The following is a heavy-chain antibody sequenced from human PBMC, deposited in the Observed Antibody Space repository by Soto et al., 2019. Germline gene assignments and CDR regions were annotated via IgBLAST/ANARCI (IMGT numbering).Heavy chain of an antibody. Sequence: WGSLRVSCVSSVFTFSDYWMYWVRQAPGQGLELVARITNKARGLITVYAASAAGRFTVSRDDSQSSLFLQLNSLRTEDTAVYYCAKDSYGSGTAYFYGMDVRGQGTTVTVSS. CDR2: ITNKARGLIT. J-gene: IGHJ6*01. CDR1: VFTFSDYW. D-gene: IGHD3-10*01. V-gene: IGHV3-72*01. CDR3: AKDSYGSGTAYFYGMDV.